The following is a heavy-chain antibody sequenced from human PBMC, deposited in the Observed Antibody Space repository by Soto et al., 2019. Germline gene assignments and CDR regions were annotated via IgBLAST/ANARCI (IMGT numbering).Heavy chain of an antibody. Sequence: AASVKVSCKASGYTFTSYYMHWVRQAPGQGLEWMGIINPSGGSTSYAQKFQGRVTMTRDTSTSTAYMELSSLRSEDTAVYYCARDRRPTGAFDIWGQGTMVTVSS. D-gene: IGHD1-1*01. J-gene: IGHJ3*02. V-gene: IGHV1-46*01. CDR1: GYTFTSYY. CDR3: ARDRRPTGAFDI. CDR2: INPSGGST.